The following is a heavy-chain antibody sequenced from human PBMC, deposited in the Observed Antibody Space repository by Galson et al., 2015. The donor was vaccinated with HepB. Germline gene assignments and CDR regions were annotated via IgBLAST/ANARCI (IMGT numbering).Heavy chain of an antibody. D-gene: IGHD3-10*01. CDR1: GFTFSSYS. V-gene: IGHV3-48*02. CDR2: ISSSSSTI. CDR3: ARERITMVRGVIKGYGMDV. J-gene: IGHJ6*02. Sequence: SLRLSCAASGFTFSSYSMNWVRQAPGKGLEWVSYISSSSSTIYYADSVKGRFTISRDNAKNSLYLQMNSLRDGDTAVYYCARERITMVRGVIKGYGMDVWGQGTTVTVSS.